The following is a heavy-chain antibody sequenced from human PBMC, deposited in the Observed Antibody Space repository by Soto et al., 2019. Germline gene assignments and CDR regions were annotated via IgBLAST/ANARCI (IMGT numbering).Heavy chain of an antibody. D-gene: IGHD1-1*01. V-gene: IGHV3-7*05. CDR1: GFTFSSYW. J-gene: IGHJ4*02. CDR2: IKQDGSEK. Sequence: EVQLVESGGGLVQPGGSLRLSCAASGFTFSSYWMSWVSQAPGTGLEWVANIKQDGSEKYYVDSVKGRFTISRDNAKNSLYLQMNSLRAEDTAVYYCAIERDWNDGGYGYWGQGTLVTVSS. CDR3: AIERDWNDGGYGY.